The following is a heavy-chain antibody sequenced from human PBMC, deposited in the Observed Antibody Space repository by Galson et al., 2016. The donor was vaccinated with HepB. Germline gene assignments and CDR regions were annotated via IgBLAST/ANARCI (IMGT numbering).Heavy chain of an antibody. D-gene: IGHD2-8*02. CDR1: GFTVSDYY. Sequence: SLRLSCAASGFTVSDYYMTWVRQAPGKGLEWVSVVFLGGSTYYAQSVAGRFTISTVDSKNTLHLQMNSLTAEDTAVYFCARTSYRECTGTHCVNFRYYYYFMDVWGKGTTVTVSS. V-gene: IGHV3-53*01. J-gene: IGHJ6*03. CDR3: ARTSYRECTGTHCVNFRYYYYFMDV. CDR2: VFLGGST.